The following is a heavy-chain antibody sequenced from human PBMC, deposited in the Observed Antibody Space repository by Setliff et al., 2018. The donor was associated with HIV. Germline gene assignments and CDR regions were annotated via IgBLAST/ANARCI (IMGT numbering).Heavy chain of an antibody. V-gene: IGHV4-59*01. J-gene: IGHJ4*02. CDR1: GASISSYY. CDR3: ARGAYRDGYDN. CDR2: VDYNGRT. Sequence: SETLFLTCSVSGASISSYYWSWIRQPPGKGLEWIGHVDYNGRTDYNPSLKSRVTISLDTSKNQVSLKLSSVAAADAAVYHCARGAYRDGYDNWGQGTLVTVSS. D-gene: IGHD5-18*01.